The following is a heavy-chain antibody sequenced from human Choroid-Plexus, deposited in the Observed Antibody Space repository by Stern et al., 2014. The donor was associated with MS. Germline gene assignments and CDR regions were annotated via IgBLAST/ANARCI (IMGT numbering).Heavy chain of an antibody. V-gene: IGHV3-23*04. D-gene: IGHD3-16*01. CDR1: GFTFSNYA. CDR2: IRGSGGGI. J-gene: IGHJ4*02. Sequence: EVQLEESGGGLMLPGGSLRLSCAASGFTFSNYAMGWVRQAPGKGLEWVSAIRGSGGGIYYADSVKGRFTISRDNSKNTLYLQMNSLRAEDTALYYCARDPWGVKYFDYWGQGTLVAVSS. CDR3: ARDPWGVKYFDY.